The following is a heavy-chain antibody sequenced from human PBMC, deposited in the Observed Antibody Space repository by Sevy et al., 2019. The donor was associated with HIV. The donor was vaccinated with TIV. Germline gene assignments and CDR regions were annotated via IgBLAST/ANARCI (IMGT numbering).Heavy chain of an antibody. Sequence: GGSLRLSCAASGFIFSSYGMHWVRQAPGKGLEWVAVIWYDGSNKYYADSVKGRFTISRDNSKNTLYLQMNSLRAEDTAVYYCARDTYYYDSSGYKHAEYFQHWGQGSLVTVSS. D-gene: IGHD3-22*01. V-gene: IGHV3-33*01. J-gene: IGHJ1*01. CDR1: GFIFSSYG. CDR3: ARDTYYYDSSGYKHAEYFQH. CDR2: IWYDGSNK.